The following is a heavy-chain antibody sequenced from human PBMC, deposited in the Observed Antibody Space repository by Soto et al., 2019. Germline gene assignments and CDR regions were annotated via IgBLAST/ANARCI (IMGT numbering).Heavy chain of an antibody. CDR2: ISSSSSYI. Sequence: EVQLVESGGGLVKPGGSLRLSCAASGFTFSSYSMTWVGKAPGKGLEWVSSISSSSSYIYYADSVKGRFTISRDNAKNSLYLQMNSLRAEDTAVYYCAREGYNWNYKGDYWGQGTLVTVSS. J-gene: IGHJ4*02. CDR1: GFTFSSYS. V-gene: IGHV3-21*01. CDR3: AREGYNWNYKGDY. D-gene: IGHD1-7*01.